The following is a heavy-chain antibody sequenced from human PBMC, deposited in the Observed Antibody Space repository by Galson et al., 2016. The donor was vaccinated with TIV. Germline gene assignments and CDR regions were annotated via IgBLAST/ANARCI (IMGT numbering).Heavy chain of an antibody. CDR2: ISSSSSTI. Sequence: SLRLSCAASGFTFSDYAMNWVRQAPGKGLEWLSYISSSSSTIYYAKSVKGRLTISRDNAKKSLYLEMSSLRADDTALYYCARVSRPNGDNVCDSWGQGTLVIVSS. CDR3: ARVSRPNGDNVCDS. D-gene: IGHD2-21*02. J-gene: IGHJ4*02. CDR1: GFTFSDYA. V-gene: IGHV3-48*04.